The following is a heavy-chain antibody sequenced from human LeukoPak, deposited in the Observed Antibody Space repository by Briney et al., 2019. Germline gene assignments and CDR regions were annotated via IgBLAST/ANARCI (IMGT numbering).Heavy chain of an antibody. CDR1: GFTFSSYG. CDR3: ARGNVDTAMAHYFDY. CDR2: IWYDGSNK. V-gene: IGHV3-33*01. J-gene: IGHJ4*02. Sequence: PGRSLRLPCAASGFTFSSYGMYWVRQAPGKGLEWVAVIWYDGSNKYYADSVKGRFTISRDNSKNTLYLQMNSLRAEDTAVYYCARGNVDTAMAHYFDYWGQGTLVTVSS. D-gene: IGHD5-18*01.